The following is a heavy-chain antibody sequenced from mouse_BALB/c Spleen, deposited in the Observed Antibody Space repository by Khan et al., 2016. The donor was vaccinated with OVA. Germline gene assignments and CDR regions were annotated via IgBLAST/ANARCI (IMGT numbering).Heavy chain of an antibody. J-gene: IGHJ4*01. CDR2: INPRSGYT. V-gene: IGHV1-4*01. Sequence: VQLQESGAELARPGASVKMSCKASGYTFTSHTMHWVKQRPGQGLEWIGYINPRSGYTNYNQKFNDKATFTADKSSSTAYMQLSSLTSEDAAVYYCARRTTEYAMDYWGQGTSVTVSS. CDR1: GYTFTSHT. CDR3: ARRTTEYAMDY. D-gene: IGHD2-14*01.